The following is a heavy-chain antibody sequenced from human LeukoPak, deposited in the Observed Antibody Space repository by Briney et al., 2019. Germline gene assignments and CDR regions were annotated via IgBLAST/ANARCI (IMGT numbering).Heavy chain of an antibody. CDR3: ARDFTESAN. CDR1: GGTFSSYA. J-gene: IGHJ4*02. V-gene: IGHV1-46*01. D-gene: IGHD3-3*01. Sequence: ASVKVSCKASGGTFSSYAISWVRQAPGQGLEWMGIVNPSGGSTSYAQKFQGRVTMTRDTSTSTVYMELSSLRSEDTAVYYCARDFTESANWGQGTLVTVSS. CDR2: VNPSGGST.